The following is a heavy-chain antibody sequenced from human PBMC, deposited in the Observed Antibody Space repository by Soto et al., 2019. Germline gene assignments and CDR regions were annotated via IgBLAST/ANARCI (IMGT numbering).Heavy chain of an antibody. CDR2: IKQDGSEK. V-gene: IGHV3-7*01. J-gene: IGHJ4*02. Sequence: GGSLRLSCAASGFPLSSYWMNWVRQAPGKGLEWVANIKQDGSEKHYVDSVKGRFTISRDNAKNSLYLQMNSLRAEDTAVYYCARNFLSPDYWGQGTLVTVSS. CDR3: ARNFLSPDY. CDR1: GFPLSSYW.